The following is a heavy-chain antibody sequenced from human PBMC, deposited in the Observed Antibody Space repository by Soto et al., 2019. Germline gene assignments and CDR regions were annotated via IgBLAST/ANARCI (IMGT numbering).Heavy chain of an antibody. D-gene: IGHD3-22*01. CDR2: ISAGGSDI. J-gene: IGHJ4*01. Sequence: QVQLVESGGGLVKPGGSLRLSCASSGFTFSDYYMSWIRQAPGKGLEWVAYISAGGSDIYYGDSVKGRFTVSRDNTKKSLYLQMSNLRADDTAIYYCASLPQGYYDRSGRLVDYWGHGTLVTVSP. CDR1: GFTFSDYY. CDR3: ASLPQGYYDRSGRLVDY. V-gene: IGHV3-11*01.